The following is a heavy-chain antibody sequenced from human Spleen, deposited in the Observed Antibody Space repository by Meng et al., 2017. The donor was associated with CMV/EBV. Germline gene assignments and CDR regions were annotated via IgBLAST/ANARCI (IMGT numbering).Heavy chain of an antibody. Sequence: GSLRLSCTVSGGSISSYYWSWIRQPPGKGLEWIGYIYYSGSTNYNPSLKSRVTISVDTSKNQFSLKLSSVTAADTAVYYCARDGEGSGYDPEYYFDYWGQGTLVTVSS. V-gene: IGHV4-59*01. CDR3: ARDGEGSGYDPEYYFDY. CDR1: GGSISSYY. D-gene: IGHD5-12*01. J-gene: IGHJ4*02. CDR2: IYYSGST.